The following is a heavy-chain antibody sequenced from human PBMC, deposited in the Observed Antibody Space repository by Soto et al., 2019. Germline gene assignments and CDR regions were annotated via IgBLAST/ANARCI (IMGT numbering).Heavy chain of an antibody. D-gene: IGHD1-26*01. J-gene: IGHJ4*02. Sequence: EVQLLESGGGLVQPGGSQRLSCAASRFTFGTYAMNWVRQAPGKGLEWVSGITGSGGSTYYADSVKGRFTVSRDNAKNSVYLQMNSLRAEDTAVYYCATYSGSCKDWGQGTLVTVSS. CDR3: ATYSGSCKD. V-gene: IGHV3-23*01. CDR2: ITGSGGST. CDR1: RFTFGTYA.